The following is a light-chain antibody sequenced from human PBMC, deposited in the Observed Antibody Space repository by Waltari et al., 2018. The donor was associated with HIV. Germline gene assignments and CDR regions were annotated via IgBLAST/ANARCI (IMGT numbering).Light chain of an antibody. CDR1: QGIRND. Sequence: AIQMTQSPSSLSASIGDRVTITCRASQGIRNDLAWYQQQPGKAPKLLISGASSLQTGVPSRFSCSGSDTDFTLTIDNLQPEDFATYYCLQDYNYPRTFGQGTRLEIK. J-gene: IGKJ2*01. CDR2: GAS. CDR3: LQDYNYPRT. V-gene: IGKV1-6*02.